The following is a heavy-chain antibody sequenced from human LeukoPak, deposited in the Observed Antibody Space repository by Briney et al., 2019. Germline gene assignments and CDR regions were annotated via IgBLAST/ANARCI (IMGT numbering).Heavy chain of an antibody. V-gene: IGHV4-31*03. D-gene: IGHD4-17*01. CDR2: IYYSGST. CDR3: ARDREGLRLDY. J-gene: IGHJ4*02. Sequence: SETLSLTCTVSGGSISSGGYYWSWIRQHPGKGLEWIGYIYYSGSTYYNPSLKSRVTISVDTSKNQFSLKLSSVTAADTAAYYCARDREGLRLDYWGQGTLVTVSS. CDR1: GGSISSGGYY.